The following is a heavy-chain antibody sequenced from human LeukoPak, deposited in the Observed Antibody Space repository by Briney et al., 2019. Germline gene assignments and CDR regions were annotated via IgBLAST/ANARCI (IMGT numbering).Heavy chain of an antibody. CDR3: ARARPSMWIDY. CDR2: IESKTDGGTT. J-gene: IGHJ4*02. Sequence: GGSLRLSCAVSGFSFSDAWMSWVRQTPGKGLEWVGRIESKTDGGTTDYAALVKGRFTISRDSSKNTLYLQMNSLRPEDTAVYYCARARPSMWIDYWGQGTLVTVSS. CDR1: GFSFSDAW. V-gene: IGHV3-15*04. D-gene: IGHD5-12*01.